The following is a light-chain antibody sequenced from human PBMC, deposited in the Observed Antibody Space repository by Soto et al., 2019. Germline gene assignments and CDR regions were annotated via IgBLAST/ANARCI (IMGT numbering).Light chain of an antibody. CDR3: QQYFISRT. CDR1: QSVSSRF. J-gene: IGKJ1*01. CDR2: GTS. V-gene: IGKV3-20*01. Sequence: EIVLTQSPCTRSLSPGERATLSCRASQSVSSRFLAWYQQKPGQAPRLVIHGTSTRATGIPDRFSGSGSGTDFTLTISRLEPEDFAVYYCQQYFISRTFGQGTKVDIK.